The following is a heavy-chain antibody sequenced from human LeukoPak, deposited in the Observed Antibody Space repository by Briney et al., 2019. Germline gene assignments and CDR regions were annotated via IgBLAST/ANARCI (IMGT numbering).Heavy chain of an antibody. CDR1: GGSISSYY. D-gene: IGHD2-2*01. V-gene: IGHV4-59*08. CDR3: ARGGVPAAFSYYYYGMDV. Sequence: TPSETLSLTCTVSGGSISSYYWSWIRQPPGKGLEWIGYIYYSGSTNYNPSLKSRVTISVDTSKNQFSLKLSSVTAADTAVYYCARGGVPAAFSYYYYGMDVWDQGTTVTVSS. CDR2: IYYSGST. J-gene: IGHJ6*02.